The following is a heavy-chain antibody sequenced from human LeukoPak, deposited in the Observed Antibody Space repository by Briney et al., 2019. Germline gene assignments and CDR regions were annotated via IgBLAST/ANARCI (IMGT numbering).Heavy chain of an antibody. Sequence: ASETLSLTCTVSGGSISSGGYYWSWIRQHPGKDLEWIGYIYYSGTTYYNPSLKSRVTISVDTSKNQFSLKLSSVTAADTAVYYCAREDCRSTKCSSGGWFDPWGQGTLVTVSS. CDR3: AREDCRSTKCSSGGWFDP. D-gene: IGHD2-2*01. J-gene: IGHJ5*02. V-gene: IGHV4-31*03. CDR1: GGSISSGGYY. CDR2: IYYSGTT.